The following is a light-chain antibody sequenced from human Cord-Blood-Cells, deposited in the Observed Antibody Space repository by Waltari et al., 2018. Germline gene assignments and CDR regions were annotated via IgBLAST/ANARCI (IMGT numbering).Light chain of an antibody. V-gene: IGKV3-20*01. CDR2: GAS. Sequence: ESVLTQSPGTLSLSPGERATLSCRASQSVSSSYLAWYQQKPGQAPRLLIYGASSMSTGVPDRFRGGGSGTDVTLTISRLEPEDFAVYYCQQYGSSPYTFGQGTQLEIK. CDR3: QQYGSSPYT. J-gene: IGKJ2*01. CDR1: QSVSSSY.